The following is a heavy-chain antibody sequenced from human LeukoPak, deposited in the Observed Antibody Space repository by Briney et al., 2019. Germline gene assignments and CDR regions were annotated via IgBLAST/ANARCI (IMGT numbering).Heavy chain of an antibody. J-gene: IGHJ6*03. V-gene: IGHV3-21*01. CDR3: ARDERYSGYDWYYYYYMDV. CDR1: GFTFSSYS. Sequence: GSLRLSCAASGFTFSSYSMNWVRQAPGKGLEWVSSISSSSSYIYYADSVKGRFTISRDNAKNSLYLQMNSLRAEDTAVYYCARDERYSGYDWYYYYYMDVWGKGTTVTVSS. CDR2: ISSSSSYI. D-gene: IGHD5-12*01.